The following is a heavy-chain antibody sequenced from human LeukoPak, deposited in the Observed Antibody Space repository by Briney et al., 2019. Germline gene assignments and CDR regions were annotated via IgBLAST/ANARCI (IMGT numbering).Heavy chain of an antibody. D-gene: IGHD2-15*01. V-gene: IGHV4-59*08. J-gene: IGHJ4*02. Sequence: PSETLSLTCTVSGGSISSYYWSWIRQPPGKGLEWIGYIYYSGSTNYNPSLKSRVTISVDTSKNQFSLKLSSVTAADTAVYYCARRGYYSGASCYSFDFWGQGTLVTVSS. CDR1: GGSISSYY. CDR2: IYYSGST. CDR3: ARRGYYSGASCYSFDF.